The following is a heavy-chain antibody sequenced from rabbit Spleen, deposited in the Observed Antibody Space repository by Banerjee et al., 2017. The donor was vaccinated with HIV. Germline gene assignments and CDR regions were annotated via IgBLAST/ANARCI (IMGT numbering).Heavy chain of an antibody. D-gene: IGHD1-1*01. V-gene: IGHV1S45*01. CDR3: ARDLTGVIGWNFGW. CDR2: IYVNRGST. CDR1: GFDFSSYYV. Sequence: QEQLKETGGGLVQPGGSLTLSCKASGFDFSSYYVNWVRQAPGKGLEWVGTIYVNRGSTDYASWAKGRFTISKTSSTTVTLQLTSLTAADTATYFCARDLTGVIGWNFGWWGPGTLVTVS. J-gene: IGHJ4*01.